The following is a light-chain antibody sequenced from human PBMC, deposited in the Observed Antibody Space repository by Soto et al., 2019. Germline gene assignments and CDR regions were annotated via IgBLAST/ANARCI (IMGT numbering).Light chain of an antibody. Sequence: DIRLTQSPSFLSASVGDRVTITCRASQGISNYLAWFQQKPGKAPKLLMYGSTLQSGVPSRFSGSGSGTEFTLTIVSLQPEDFATYYCQQLSTYPLTFGGGTTVDI. CDR1: QGISNY. V-gene: IGKV1-9*01. J-gene: IGKJ4*01. CDR3: QQLSTYPLT. CDR2: GS.